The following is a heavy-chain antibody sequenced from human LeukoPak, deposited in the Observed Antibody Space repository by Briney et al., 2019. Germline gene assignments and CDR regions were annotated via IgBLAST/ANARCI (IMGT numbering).Heavy chain of an antibody. V-gene: IGHV3-21*01. Sequence: GGSLRLSCAASGFTFSSYSMNWVRQAPGKGLEWVSSISSSSSYIYYADSVKGRFTISRDNAKNSLYLQMNSLRAEDTAVYYCARDSRIAVAGTLDYWGQGTLVTVSS. D-gene: IGHD6-19*01. CDR1: GFTFSSYS. CDR3: ARDSRIAVAGTLDY. J-gene: IGHJ4*02. CDR2: ISSSSSYI.